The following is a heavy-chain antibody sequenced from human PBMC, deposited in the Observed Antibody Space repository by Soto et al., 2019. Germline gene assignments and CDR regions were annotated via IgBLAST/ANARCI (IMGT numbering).Heavy chain of an antibody. CDR3: ARGTSSYDSGLVAF. Sequence: VQLVQSGGEVRKPGASVTVSCRASGYTFTKYGISWVRPAPGQGLEWMGWISADNDNTNYAQNLQGRVTMTTDTPASTAYIQVRSLRSDDTAVYFCARGTSSYDSGLVAFWCQATLVTASS. J-gene: IGHJ4*02. D-gene: IGHD5-12*01. CDR2: ISADNDNT. V-gene: IGHV1-18*01. CDR1: GYTFTKYG.